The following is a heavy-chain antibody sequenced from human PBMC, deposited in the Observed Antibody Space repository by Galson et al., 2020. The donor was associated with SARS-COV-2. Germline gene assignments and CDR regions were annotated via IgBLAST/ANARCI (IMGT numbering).Heavy chain of an antibody. CDR3: ASARGYYGSGNYYTFDY. Sequence: ASVKVSCKASGYTFTGYYMHWVRQAPGQGLEWMGWINPNSGGTNYAQKFQGRVTMTRDTSIITAYMELSRLRSDDTAVYYCASARGYYGSGNYYTFDYWGQGTLVTVSS. CDR2: INPNSGGT. V-gene: IGHV1-2*02. D-gene: IGHD3-10*01. CDR1: GYTFTGYY. J-gene: IGHJ4*02.